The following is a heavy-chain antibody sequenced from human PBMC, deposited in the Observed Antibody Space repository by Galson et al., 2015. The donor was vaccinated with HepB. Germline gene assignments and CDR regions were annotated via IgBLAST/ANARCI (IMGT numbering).Heavy chain of an antibody. Sequence: SLRLSCAASGFTFSTYDMHWVRQAPGKGLEWVGVMSYDGSKKYYADSVKGRFTISRDKSKNTLYLQLNRLRTDDTAVYCCATDRRSFGGSSGYYYSAYYFYGLGVWGQGTTVTVSS. V-gene: IGHV3-30*03. CDR2: MSYDGSKK. CDR1: GFTFSTYD. D-gene: IGHD3-22*01. CDR3: ATDRRSFGGSSGYYYSAYYFYGLGV. J-gene: IGHJ6*02.